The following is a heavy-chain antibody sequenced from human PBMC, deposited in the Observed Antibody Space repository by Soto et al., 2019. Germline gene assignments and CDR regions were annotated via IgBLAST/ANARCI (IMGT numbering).Heavy chain of an antibody. CDR1: GYVFTKSA. D-gene: IGHD6-19*01. Sequence: ASVKVSCKASGYVFTKSAMHWVRQAPGQRLEWMGWISGGNGNTKYSPKLQDRVTITRDTSASTAYMELSSLRSEDTALYYCARDGVAAGNINFDYWGQGTLVTVSS. CDR2: ISGGNGNT. CDR3: ARDGVAAGNINFDY. V-gene: IGHV1-3*01. J-gene: IGHJ4*02.